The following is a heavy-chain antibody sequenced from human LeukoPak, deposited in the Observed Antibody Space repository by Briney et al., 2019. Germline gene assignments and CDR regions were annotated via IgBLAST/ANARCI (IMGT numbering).Heavy chain of an antibody. CDR3: AKSFPGSYYVFDY. CDR1: GFIFRGYG. CDR2: IRYDGSNE. D-gene: IGHD1-26*01. J-gene: IGHJ4*02. Sequence: GRSLRLSCAASGFIFRGYGMHWVRQAPGKGLEWVAFIRYDGSNEFYADSVKGRFTLSRDNSKNTLYLQMNSLRAEDTALYYCAKSFPGSYYVFDYWGQGTLVTVSS. V-gene: IGHV3-30*02.